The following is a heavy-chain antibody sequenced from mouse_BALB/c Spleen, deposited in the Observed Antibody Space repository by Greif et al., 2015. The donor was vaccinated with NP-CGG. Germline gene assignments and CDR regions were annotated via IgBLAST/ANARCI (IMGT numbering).Heavy chain of an antibody. Sequence: EVKLMESGGGLGKPGGSLKLSCAASGFTFSSYTMSWVRQTPEKRLEWVATISSGGSYTYYPDSVKGRFTISRDNAKNTLYLQMSSLKSEDTAMYYCTRDRGYGNPFYAMDYWGQGTSVTVSS. CDR3: TRDRGYGNPFYAMDY. CDR2: ISSGGSYT. CDR1: GFTFSSYT. V-gene: IGHV5-6-4*01. J-gene: IGHJ4*01. D-gene: IGHD2-10*02.